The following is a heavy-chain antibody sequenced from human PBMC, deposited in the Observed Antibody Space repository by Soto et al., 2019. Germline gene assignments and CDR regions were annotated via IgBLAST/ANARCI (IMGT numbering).Heavy chain of an antibody. J-gene: IGHJ4*02. D-gene: IGHD6-13*01. V-gene: IGHV3-30*03. CDR2: ISYDGSNK. CDR3: ATSIIAAARY. CDR1: GFTFSSYG. Sequence: QVQLVESGGGVVQPGRSLRLSCAASGFTFSSYGMHWVRQAPGKGLEWVAVISYDGSNKYYADSVKGRFTISRDNSKNTLYLQMNSLRAEDTAGYYCATSIIAAARYWGQGTLVTVSS.